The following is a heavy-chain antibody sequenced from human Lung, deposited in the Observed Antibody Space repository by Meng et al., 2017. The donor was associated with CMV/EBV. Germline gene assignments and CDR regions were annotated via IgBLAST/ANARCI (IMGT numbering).Heavy chain of an antibody. CDR2: IYPHNGGT. V-gene: IGHV1-2*06. J-gene: IGHJ4*02. D-gene: IGHD1-26*01. CDR3: ARGRRVGNTAFDY. CDR1: GDTLIDFF. Sequence: CEVSGDTLIDFFIHWVRQAPGQRLEWMGRIYPHNGGTRFAQRFQDRVTVTWDTSISTAYMELRNLRSDDTAAYYCARGRRVGNTAFDYWGQGTLVTVSS.